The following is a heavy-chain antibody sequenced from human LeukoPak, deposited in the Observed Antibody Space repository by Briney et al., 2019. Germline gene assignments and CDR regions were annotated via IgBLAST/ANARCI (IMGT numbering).Heavy chain of an antibody. J-gene: IGHJ5*02. CDR1: GGSISSGGYY. V-gene: IGHV4-31*03. Sequence: KASETLSLTCTVSGGSISSGGYYWSWIRQHPGKGLEWIGYIHYNGNTYYNPSLKSRVTISVDTSENQFSLKLSSVTAADTAVFYCARGAMGGANWFDPWGQGTLVTVSS. CDR3: ARGAMGGANWFDP. D-gene: IGHD5-18*01. CDR2: IHYNGNT.